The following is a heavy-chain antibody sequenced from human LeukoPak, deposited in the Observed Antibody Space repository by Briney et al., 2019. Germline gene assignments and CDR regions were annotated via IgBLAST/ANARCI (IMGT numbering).Heavy chain of an antibody. D-gene: IGHD5-12*01. CDR1: GYSISSGYY. Sequence: SETLSLTCTVSGYSISSGYYWGWIRQPPGKGLEWIGSIYHSGSTYYNPSLTSRVTISLDKSKNQFSLRLSSVTAADTAVYYCVRKVATTKYDFDYWGQGTLVTVSS. CDR3: VRKVATTKYDFDY. J-gene: IGHJ4*02. CDR2: IYHSGST. V-gene: IGHV4-38-2*02.